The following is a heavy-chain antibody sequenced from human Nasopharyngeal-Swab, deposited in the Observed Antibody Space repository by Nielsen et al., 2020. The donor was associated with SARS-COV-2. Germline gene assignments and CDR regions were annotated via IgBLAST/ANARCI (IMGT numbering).Heavy chain of an antibody. Sequence: GESLKISCAASGFTFSSYSMNWVRQAPGKGLEWVSSISSSSSYIYYADSVKGRFTISRDNAKNSLYLQMNSLRAEDTAVYYCARGAPYSSSSGDLDYWGQGTLVTVSS. J-gene: IGHJ4*02. CDR3: ARGAPYSSSSGDLDY. CDR1: GFTFSSYS. CDR2: ISSSSSYI. V-gene: IGHV3-21*01. D-gene: IGHD6-6*01.